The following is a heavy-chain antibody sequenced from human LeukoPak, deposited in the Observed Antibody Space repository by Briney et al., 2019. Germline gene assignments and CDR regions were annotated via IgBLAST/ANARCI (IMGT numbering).Heavy chain of an antibody. V-gene: IGHV1-8*01. J-gene: IGHJ6*02. CDR2: MNPNSGNT. Sequence: ASVKVSCKASGYTFTSYDINWVRQATGQGLEWMGWMNPNSGNTGYAQKFQGRVTMTRNTSISTAYMELSSLRSEDTAVYYCARLTIHSSSWYRPYYYYYGMDVWAKGPRSPSP. CDR1: GYTFTSYD. D-gene: IGHD6-13*01. CDR3: ARLTIHSSSWYRPYYYYYGMDV.